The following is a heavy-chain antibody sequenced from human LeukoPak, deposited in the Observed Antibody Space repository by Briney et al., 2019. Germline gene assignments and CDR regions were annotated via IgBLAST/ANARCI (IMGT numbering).Heavy chain of an antibody. CDR2: ISTTSSYR. Sequence: GGSLRLSCAASGFTFTNYIMNWVRQAPGKGLEWVSSISTTSSYRYYADSVKGRFTISRDNAKNSLYLQMNGLRADDTAVYFCARDRGYISDYWGQGTLVTVSS. V-gene: IGHV3-21*01. D-gene: IGHD5-12*01. J-gene: IGHJ4*02. CDR1: GFTFTNYI. CDR3: ARDRGYISDY.